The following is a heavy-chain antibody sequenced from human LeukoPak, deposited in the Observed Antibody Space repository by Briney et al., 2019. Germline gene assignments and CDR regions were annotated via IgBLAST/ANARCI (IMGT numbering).Heavy chain of an antibody. CDR3: AKDLGDFTHYYGSGTYYTASDY. V-gene: IGHV3-23*01. CDR2: ISGSGGST. J-gene: IGHJ4*02. Sequence: PGGSLRLSCAASGFTYSMYAMSWVRQAPGKGLEWVSAISGSGGSTYYADSVKGRFTTSRDYSKNTLYLQMNSLRAEDTAVYYCAKDLGDFTHYYGSGTYYTASDYWGQGTLVTVSS. CDR1: GFTYSMYA. D-gene: IGHD3-10*01.